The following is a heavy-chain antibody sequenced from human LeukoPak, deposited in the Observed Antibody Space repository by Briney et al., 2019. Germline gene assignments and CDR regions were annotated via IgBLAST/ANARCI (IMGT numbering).Heavy chain of an antibody. CDR3: ALRYFDRDY. D-gene: IGHD3-9*01. J-gene: IGHJ4*02. V-gene: IGHV4-39*01. Sequence: PSETLFLTCTVSGGSISSSNYYWVWIRQPPGKGLEWVGSIYYSGSPYYNPSLKSRVTISVDTSKNQFSLKLSSVTAADTAVYYCALRYFDRDYWGQGTLVTVSS. CDR2: IYYSGSP. CDR1: GGSISSSNYY.